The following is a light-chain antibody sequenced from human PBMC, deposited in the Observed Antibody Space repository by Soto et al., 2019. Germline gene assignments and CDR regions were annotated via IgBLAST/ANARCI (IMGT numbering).Light chain of an antibody. V-gene: IGKV3-20*01. Sequence: EIALTQSPGTLSLSPGDRATLSCRASQSVSSSYLAWYQQKPGQAPRLLIYGASSRATGIPDRFSGSGSGTDFTLTITRLEPEDFAVYYCQQYGSSSWTFGQGTKVDIK. CDR2: GAS. CDR1: QSVSSSY. CDR3: QQYGSSSWT. J-gene: IGKJ1*01.